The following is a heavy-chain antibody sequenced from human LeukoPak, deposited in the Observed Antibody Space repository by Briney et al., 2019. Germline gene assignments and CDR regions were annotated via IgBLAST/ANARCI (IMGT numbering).Heavy chain of an antibody. CDR2: INAANGDT. Sequence: ASVKVSCRTSGYTFINYVVHWVRQAPGQRLEWMGWINAANGDTKYSQEFQGRVTITRDTSASTVYMELSSLRFEDMTVYYCTREDYWGQGTLVTVSS. CDR1: GYTFINYV. J-gene: IGHJ4*02. CDR3: TREDY. V-gene: IGHV1-3*03.